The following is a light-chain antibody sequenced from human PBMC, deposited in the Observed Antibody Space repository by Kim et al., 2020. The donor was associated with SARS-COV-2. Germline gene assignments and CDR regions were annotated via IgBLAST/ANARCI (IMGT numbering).Light chain of an antibody. Sequence: QSALTQPPSASGSPGQSVTISCTGTSSDVGAYNYVSWYQQHPGKAPKLIIYEVNKRPSGVPDRFSGSKSGNTASLTVSGLQTEDEADYYCSSYAGTSAGYVFGTGTKVTVL. CDR2: EVN. CDR1: SSDVGAYNY. CDR3: SSYAGTSAGYV. J-gene: IGLJ1*01. V-gene: IGLV2-8*01.